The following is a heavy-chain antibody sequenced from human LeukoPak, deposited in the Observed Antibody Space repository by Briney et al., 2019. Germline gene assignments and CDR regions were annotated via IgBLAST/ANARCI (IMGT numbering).Heavy chain of an antibody. D-gene: IGHD2-21*01. CDR1: GGSISSYY. CDR2: IHYSGST. V-gene: IGHV4-59*08. J-gene: IGHJ4*02. Sequence: SETLSLTCTVSGGSISSYYWSWIRQSPGKGLEWIGYIHYSGSTNCNPSLKSRVTISVDTSKNQFSLRLSSVTAADTAVYYCARQIPEFFFDYWGQGTLVTVSS. CDR3: ARQIPEFFFDY.